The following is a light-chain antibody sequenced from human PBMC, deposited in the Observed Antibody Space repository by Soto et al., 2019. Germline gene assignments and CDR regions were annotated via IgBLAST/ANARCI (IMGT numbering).Light chain of an antibody. CDR1: QGINTF. Sequence: IQLTQSPSSLSASVGDRVTITCRASQGINTFLAWYQQKPGKAPKLLIYAASTLQSGVPSRFSGSGSGTDFTLTISSRQPEDFATYYCQQLESYPSTFGGGTKVAIK. CDR2: AAS. V-gene: IGKV1-9*01. J-gene: IGKJ4*01. CDR3: QQLESYPST.